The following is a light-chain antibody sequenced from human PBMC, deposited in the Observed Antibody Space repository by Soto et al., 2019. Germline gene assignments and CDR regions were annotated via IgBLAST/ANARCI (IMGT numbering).Light chain of an antibody. V-gene: IGKV1-5*03. J-gene: IGKJ1*01. CDR3: QHYNSLWN. CDR1: QSISSW. CDR2: KAS. Sequence: DIQMTQSPSTLSASVGDRVTITCRASQSISSWLAWYQQKPVKAPKLLIYKASSLESGVPSRFSCSGSGTEFTLNISSLQPDDFATDYCQHYNSLWNLGQGTKVEI.